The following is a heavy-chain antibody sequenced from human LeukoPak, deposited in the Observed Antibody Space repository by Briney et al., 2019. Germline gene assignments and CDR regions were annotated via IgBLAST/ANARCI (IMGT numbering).Heavy chain of an antibody. CDR2: IDHSEST. J-gene: IGHJ6*03. CDR1: GYSISSGYY. CDR3: ARGYSYGYGYYYYMDV. Sequence: SETLSLTCSVSGYSISSGYYWGWIRQPPGKGLEWIGSIDHSESTNYNPSLKSRVTISVDTSKNQFFLKLSSVTAADTAVYYCARGYSYGYGYYYYMDVWGKGTTVTVSS. D-gene: IGHD5-18*01. V-gene: IGHV4-38-2*02.